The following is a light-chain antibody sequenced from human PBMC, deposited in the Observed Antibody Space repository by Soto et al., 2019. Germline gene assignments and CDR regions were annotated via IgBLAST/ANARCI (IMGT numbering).Light chain of an antibody. J-gene: IGKJ3*01. CDR2: DAS. Sequence: ETVLTQSPATLSLSPGERATLSCRASQSLSRYLAWYQQKPGQAPRLLIYDASKRATGLPARFSGSGSGTYFTLTISSLEPEDFAVYYCQQRYTWPSFGPGTKVDIK. V-gene: IGKV3-11*01. CDR1: QSLSRY. CDR3: QQRYTWPS.